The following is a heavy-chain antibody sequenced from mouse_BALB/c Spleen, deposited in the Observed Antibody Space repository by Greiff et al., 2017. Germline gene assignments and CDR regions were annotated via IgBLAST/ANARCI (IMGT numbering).Heavy chain of an antibody. J-gene: IGHJ3*01. CDR3: ARSPYYYGSTPWFAY. V-gene: IGHV14-3*02. Sequence: EVQRVESGAELVKPGASVKLSCTASGFNIKDTYMHWVKQRPEQGLEWIGRIDPANGNTKYDPKFQGKATITADTSSNTAYLQLSSLTSEDTAVYYCARSPYYYGSTPWFAYWGQGTLVTVSA. CDR1: GFNIKDTY. D-gene: IGHD1-1*01. CDR2: IDPANGNT.